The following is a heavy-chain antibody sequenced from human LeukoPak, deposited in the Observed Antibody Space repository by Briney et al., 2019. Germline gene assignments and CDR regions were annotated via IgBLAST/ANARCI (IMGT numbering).Heavy chain of an antibody. Sequence: PSQTLSLTCTVSGGSISSGDYYWSWIRQPPGKGLEWIGSIYYSGSTYYNPSLKSRVTISVDTSKNQFSLKLSSVTAADTAVYYCASIPISGCFDYWGQGTLVTVSS. CDR1: GGSISSGDYY. CDR3: ASIPISGCFDY. D-gene: IGHD3-10*01. V-gene: IGHV4-39*01. J-gene: IGHJ4*02. CDR2: IYYSGST.